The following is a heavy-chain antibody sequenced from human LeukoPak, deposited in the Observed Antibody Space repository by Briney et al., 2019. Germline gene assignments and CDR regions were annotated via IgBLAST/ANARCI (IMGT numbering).Heavy chain of an antibody. D-gene: IGHD3-22*01. CDR3: AKDRPNYYDSSGHYYRRDGDY. V-gene: IGHV3-23*01. CDR1: GFTFSSYA. J-gene: IGHJ4*02. Sequence: GGSLRLSCAASGFTFSSYAMSWVRQAPGKGLEWVSSVSGSGGYTYYAGSVKGRSTISRDNSKNTLYLQMNSLRAEDTAIYYCAKDRPNYYDSSGHYYRRDGDYWGQGTLVTVSS. CDR2: VSGSGGYT.